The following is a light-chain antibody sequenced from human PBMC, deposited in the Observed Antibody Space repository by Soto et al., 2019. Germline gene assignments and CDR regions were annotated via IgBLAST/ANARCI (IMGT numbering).Light chain of an antibody. J-gene: IGLJ3*02. CDR2: EVS. V-gene: IGLV2-8*01. CDR1: SSDVGAYKY. Sequence: QSVLTQPPSASGSPGQSVTISCTGTSSDVGAYKYFSWYQQYPGKSPKLMIYEVSKRPSGVPDRFSGSKSGNTAALTVSGLQAEDEADYYCTSYVGSNIWVFGGGTNLTVL. CDR3: TSYVGSNIWV.